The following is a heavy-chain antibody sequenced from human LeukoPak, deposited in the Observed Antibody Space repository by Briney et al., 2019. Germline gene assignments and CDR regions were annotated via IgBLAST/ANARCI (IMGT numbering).Heavy chain of an antibody. V-gene: IGHV3-30*02. CDR1: GFTFSSYG. D-gene: IGHD6-19*01. CDR3: AKEMGQWMATDY. J-gene: IGHJ4*02. Sequence: PGGSLRLSCAASGFTFSSYGMHWVRQTPGKGLEWVAFMPYGGSNAYYVDSVRGRFTISRDNSKNALYLQMNSLRAEDTAVYPCAKEMGQWMATDYWGQGTLVTVSS. CDR2: MPYGGSNA.